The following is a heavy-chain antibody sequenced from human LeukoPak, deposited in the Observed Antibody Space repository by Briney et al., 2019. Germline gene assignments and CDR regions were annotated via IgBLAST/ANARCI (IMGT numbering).Heavy chain of an antibody. CDR3: AKGRGWEASYYYYYMDV. V-gene: IGHV3-74*01. CDR1: GFTFSSYW. D-gene: IGHD1-26*01. J-gene: IGHJ6*03. Sequence: SGGSLRLSCAASGFTFSSYWMHWVRQVPGKGLVWVSRINSDGSSTSYADSVEGRFTISRDNSKNTLYLQMNSLRAEDTAVYYCAKGRGWEASYYYYYMDVWGKGTTVTISS. CDR2: INSDGSST.